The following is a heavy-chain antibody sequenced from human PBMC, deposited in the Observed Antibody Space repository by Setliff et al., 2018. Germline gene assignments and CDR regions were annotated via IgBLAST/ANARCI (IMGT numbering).Heavy chain of an antibody. CDR2: IYTSWSS. CDR1: GGSISSATYY. CDR3: ARVGGNIAAAAPVYTYYFDY. D-gene: IGHD6-13*01. Sequence: PSETLSLTCTVSGGSISSATYYWSWIRQPAGKGLEWIGHIYTSWSSNYNPSLKSRVTISVDTSKNQFSLKLSSVTAADTAVYYCARVGGNIAAAAPVYTYYFDYWGQGTLVTVSS. V-gene: IGHV4-61*09. J-gene: IGHJ4*02.